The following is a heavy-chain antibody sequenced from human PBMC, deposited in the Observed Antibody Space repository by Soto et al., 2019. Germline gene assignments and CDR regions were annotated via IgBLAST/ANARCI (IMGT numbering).Heavy chain of an antibody. CDR1: GGSFSGYY. J-gene: IGHJ4*02. Sequence: SETLSLTCAVYGGSFSGYYWSWIRQPPGKGLEWIGEINHSGSTYYNPSLKSRVTISVDRSKYQFSLKLSSVTAADTAVYYCARVVITFGGVIAFDYWGQGTLVTVSS. CDR2: INHSGST. CDR3: ARVVITFGGVIAFDY. V-gene: IGHV4-34*01. D-gene: IGHD3-16*02.